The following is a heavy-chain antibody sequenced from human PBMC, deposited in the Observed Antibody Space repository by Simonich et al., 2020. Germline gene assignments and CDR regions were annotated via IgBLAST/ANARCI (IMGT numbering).Heavy chain of an antibody. Sequence: EVQLVESGGGLVQPGGSLRLSCAASGFTFSSYWMSWVRQAPGKGLEWVANIQQDGSDKYYVDSVKGRFTISRDNAKNSLYLKMNSLRAEDTAVYYCARFRGRYFDWLFDYWGQGTLVTVSS. CDR1: GFTFSSYW. CDR3: ARFRGRYFDWLFDY. CDR2: IQQDGSDK. D-gene: IGHD3-9*01. V-gene: IGHV3-7*01. J-gene: IGHJ4*02.